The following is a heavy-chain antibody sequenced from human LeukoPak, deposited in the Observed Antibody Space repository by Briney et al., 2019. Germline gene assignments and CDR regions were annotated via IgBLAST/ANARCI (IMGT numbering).Heavy chain of an antibody. Sequence: ASVKVSCKASGYTFTSYYMHWVRQAPGQGLEWMGIINPSGGSTSYAQKFQGRVTITTDESTSTAYMELSSLRSKDTAVYYCARYLGYCSGGSCYSPAFDIWGQGTMVTVSS. CDR1: GYTFTSYY. D-gene: IGHD2-15*01. CDR2: INPSGGST. J-gene: IGHJ3*02. V-gene: IGHV1-46*01. CDR3: ARYLGYCSGGSCYSPAFDI.